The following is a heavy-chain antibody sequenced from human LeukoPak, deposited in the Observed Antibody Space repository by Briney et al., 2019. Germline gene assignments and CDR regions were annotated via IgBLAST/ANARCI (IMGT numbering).Heavy chain of an antibody. D-gene: IGHD3-10*01. CDR2: ISGSGGST. J-gene: IGHJ4*02. CDR3: AKDYPYGSGSYLDY. CDR1: GFTFSSYA. V-gene: IGHV3-23*01. Sequence: GGSLRLSCAASGFTFSSYAMTWVRQAPGKGLEWVSVISGSGGSTYYADSVKGRFTISRDYSKNTLYLQMNSLRAEDTAVYYCAKDYPYGSGSYLDYWGQGTLVTVSS.